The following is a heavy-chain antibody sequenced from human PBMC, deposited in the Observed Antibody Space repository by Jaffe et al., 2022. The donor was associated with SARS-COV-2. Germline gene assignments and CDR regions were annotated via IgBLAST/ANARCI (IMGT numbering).Heavy chain of an antibody. D-gene: IGHD6-6*01. CDR3: ARLGTRPKLRGALGHYPHADAFDI. CDR2: IYYSGST. V-gene: IGHV4-59*08. J-gene: IGHJ3*02. CDR1: GGSISSYY. Sequence: QVQLQESGPGLVKPSETLSLTCTVSGGSISSYYWSWIRQPPGKGLEWIGYIYYSGSTNYNPSLKSRVTISVDTSKNQFSLKLSSVTAADTAVYYCARLGTRPKLRGALGHYPHADAFDIWGQGTMVTVSS.